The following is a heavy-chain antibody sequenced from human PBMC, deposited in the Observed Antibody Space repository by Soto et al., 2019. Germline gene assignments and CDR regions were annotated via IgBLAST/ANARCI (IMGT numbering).Heavy chain of an antibody. CDR3: ASVKATLYRHYYFDC. Sequence: SETLSLTCSVSGGTINSRDYFCTRIRQPPGKGLERIGSIFYTGSTYYSPSLKSRASMSMDTSKNLFYLRLRSMTAADTAVYFCASVKATLYRHYYFDCWGQGTPVTVSS. D-gene: IGHD2-15*01. CDR1: GGTINSRDYF. CDR2: IFYTGST. V-gene: IGHV4-30-4*01. J-gene: IGHJ4*02.